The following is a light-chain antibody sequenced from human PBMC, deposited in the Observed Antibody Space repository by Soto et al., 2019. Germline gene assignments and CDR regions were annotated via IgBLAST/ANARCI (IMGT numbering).Light chain of an antibody. CDR1: TRDIAGYNY. J-gene: IGLJ1*01. V-gene: IGLV2-14*01. Sequence: QSALTQPASVSGSLGQSITLSCTGTTRDIAGYNYISWYQQLPGKAPKLMIYQVTIRPSGISNRFSGSKSGNTASLTISGLQAEDEAEYYCTSFSSSTSLYVFGTGTKLTVL. CDR3: TSFSSSTSLYV. CDR2: QVT.